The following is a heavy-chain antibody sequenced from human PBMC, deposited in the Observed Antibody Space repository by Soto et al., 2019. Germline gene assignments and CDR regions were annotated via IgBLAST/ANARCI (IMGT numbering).Heavy chain of an antibody. V-gene: IGHV4-30-2*01. CDR2: IDDSGST. D-gene: IGHD6-19*01. J-gene: IGHJ4*02. CDR1: GGSISSGGYS. CDR3: ARGSSGWYGGVDY. Sequence: QLQLQESGSGLVKPSQTLSLTCAVSGGSISSGGYSWSWIRQPPGKGLEWIGYIDDSGSTYYNPSLKSRVTISVDRSKNQFALKLSSVTAADTAVYYCARGSSGWYGGVDYWGQGTLVTVSS.